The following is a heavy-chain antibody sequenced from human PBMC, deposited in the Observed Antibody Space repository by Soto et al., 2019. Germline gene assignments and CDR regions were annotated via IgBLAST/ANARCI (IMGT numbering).Heavy chain of an antibody. D-gene: IGHD5-12*01. CDR3: ARTVYSAYDYWGTYFAY. V-gene: IGHV3-30-3*01. Sequence: QVRLEESGGGGVQAGTSLRLSCVASGFVFGANAMHWVRQAPGKGLEWVSMISHNGNRQHYADSVKGRFTISRDNSKNTLFMQMESHRADDTSMYYCARTVYSAYDYWGTYFAYWGQGTLVTVSS. CDR2: ISHNGNRQ. J-gene: IGHJ4*02. CDR1: GFVFGANA.